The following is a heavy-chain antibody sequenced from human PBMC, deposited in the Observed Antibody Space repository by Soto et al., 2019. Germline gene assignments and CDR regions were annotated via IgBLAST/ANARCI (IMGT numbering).Heavy chain of an antibody. V-gene: IGHV1-18*01. CDR2: ISPNSGNI. CDR3: VKDLDSNCWPSRDV. CDR1: GYTFTRNG. D-gene: IGHD3-22*01. Sequence: QVHLVQSGAEVKKPGASVNVSCKTSGYTFTRNGISWVRQALGQGLEWMGWISPNSGNIKYAQKLQGRVIMTTDTSTSTAYMELRSLRFDDTAVYYCVKDLDSNCWPSRDVWCPGTTVTVSS. J-gene: IGHJ6*02.